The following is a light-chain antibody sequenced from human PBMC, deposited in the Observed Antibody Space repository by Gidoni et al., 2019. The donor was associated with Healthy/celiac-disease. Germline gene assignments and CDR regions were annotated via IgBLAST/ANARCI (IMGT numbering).Light chain of an antibody. Sequence: EIVMMQSPATLSVSPGERATLSCRASQSVSSNLAWYQQKPGQAPRLLIYGASTRATGIPARFSGSGSGTEFTLTISSLQSEDFAVYYCQQYNNWPPVTFGPGTKVEIK. J-gene: IGKJ3*01. CDR1: QSVSSN. CDR3: QQYNNWPPVT. CDR2: GAS. V-gene: IGKV3D-15*01.